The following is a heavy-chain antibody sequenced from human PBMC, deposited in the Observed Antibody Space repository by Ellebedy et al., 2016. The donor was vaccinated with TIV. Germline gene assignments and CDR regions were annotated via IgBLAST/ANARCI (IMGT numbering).Heavy chain of an antibody. CDR1: GGSISSSSYY. J-gene: IGHJ6*02. D-gene: IGHD6-13*01. Sequence: MPSETLSLTCTVSGGSISSSSYYWGWIRQPPGKGLEWIGSIYYSGNTYYNPSLKSQVTISVDTSKNQFSLKVTSVTAAYTAIYDCAREGRSSWYSGYYNYGMDVWGQGTTVTVSS. CDR3: AREGRSSWYSGYYNYGMDV. CDR2: IYYSGNT. V-gene: IGHV4-39*02.